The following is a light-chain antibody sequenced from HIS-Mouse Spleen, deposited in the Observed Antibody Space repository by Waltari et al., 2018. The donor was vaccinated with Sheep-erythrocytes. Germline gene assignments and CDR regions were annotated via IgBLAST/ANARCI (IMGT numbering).Light chain of an antibody. CDR2: EGS. CDR3: CSYAGSSTPWV. V-gene: IGLV2-23*01. Sequence: QSALTQPASVSGSPGQSITISCTGTSSDVGSYNLVSWYQQHPGKAPKPMIYEGSKRPSGCSNRFPGSKSGTTASLTISGLQAEDEADYYCCSYAGSSTPWVFGGGTKLTVL. CDR1: SSDVGSYNL. J-gene: IGLJ3*02.